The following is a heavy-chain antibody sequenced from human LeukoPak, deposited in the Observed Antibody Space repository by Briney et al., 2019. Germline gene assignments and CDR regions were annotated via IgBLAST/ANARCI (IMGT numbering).Heavy chain of an antibody. CDR2: IYYSGST. D-gene: IGHD3-22*01. CDR1: GGSISSYY. J-gene: IGHJ5*02. Sequence: PSETLSLTCTVSGGSISSYYWSWIRQPPGKGLEWIGYIYYSGSTNYNPSLKSRVTISVDTSKNQFSLKLSSVTAADTAVYYCARDGTDSSGYYWFDPWGQGALVTVSS. CDR3: ARDGTDSSGYYWFDP. V-gene: IGHV4-59*01.